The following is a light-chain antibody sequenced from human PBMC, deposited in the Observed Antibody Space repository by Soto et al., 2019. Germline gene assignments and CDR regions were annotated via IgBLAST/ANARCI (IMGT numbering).Light chain of an antibody. J-gene: IGKJ1*01. V-gene: IGKV3-20*01. CDR3: QQYGSSRT. Sequence: EIVLTQSPGTLSLSPWERATLSCRASQSVSSSYLAWYQQKPGQAPRLLIYGASSRATGIPDRFSGSGSGTDFTLTISRLEPEDFAVYYCQQYGSSRTFGQGPKVEIK. CDR2: GAS. CDR1: QSVSSSY.